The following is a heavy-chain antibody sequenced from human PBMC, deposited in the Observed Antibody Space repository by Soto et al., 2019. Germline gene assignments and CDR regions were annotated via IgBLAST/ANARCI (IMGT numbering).Heavy chain of an antibody. CDR1: GGSFSGYY. J-gene: IGHJ4*02. D-gene: IGHD3-9*01. Sequence: SETLSLTCAVYGGSFSGYYWSWIRQPPGKGLEWIGEINHSGSTNYNPSLKSRVTISVDTSKNQFSLKLSSVTAADTAVYYCARGLSLTGYYTVDFDYWGQGTLVTV. CDR3: ARGLSLTGYYTVDFDY. V-gene: IGHV4-34*01. CDR2: INHSGST.